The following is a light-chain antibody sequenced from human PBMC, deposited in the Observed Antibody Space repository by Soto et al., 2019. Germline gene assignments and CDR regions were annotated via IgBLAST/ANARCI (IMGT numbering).Light chain of an antibody. J-gene: IGLJ2*01. V-gene: IGLV4-69*01. Sequence: QPVLTQSSSASASLGASVKLTCTLSSGYSNYAIAWHQHQPEKGPRYLLKVNSDGSHRRGDGIPDRFSGSSSGTERYLTISSRQSEDEDDYYCQTWGAGVHVLFGGGTKLTVL. CDR3: QTWGAGVHVL. CDR1: SGYSNYA. CDR2: VNSDGSH.